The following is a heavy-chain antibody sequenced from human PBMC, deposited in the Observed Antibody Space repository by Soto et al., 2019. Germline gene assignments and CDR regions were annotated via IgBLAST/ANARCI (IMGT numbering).Heavy chain of an antibody. Sequence: VASVKVSCKASGYTFTSYYMHWVRQAPGQGLEWMGIINPSGGSTSYAQKFQGRVTMTRDTSTSTVYMELSSLRSEDTAVYYCARDSGGDSYYYDSSPLDAFDIWGQGTMVTVSS. V-gene: IGHV1-46*01. J-gene: IGHJ3*02. D-gene: IGHD3-22*01. CDR3: ARDSGGDSYYYDSSPLDAFDI. CDR2: INPSGGST. CDR1: GYTFTSYY.